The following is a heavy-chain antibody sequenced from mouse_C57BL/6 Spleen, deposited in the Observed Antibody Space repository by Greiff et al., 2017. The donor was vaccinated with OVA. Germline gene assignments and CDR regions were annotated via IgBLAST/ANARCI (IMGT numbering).Heavy chain of an antibody. Sequence: QVQLQQSGAELVRPGASVKLSCKASGYTFTDYYINWVKQRPGQGLEWIARIYPGSGNTYYNEKFKGKATLTAEKSSSTAYMQLSSLTSEDSAVYFCARSYYYGSSPSMDYWGQGTSVTVSS. CDR3: ARSYYYGSSPSMDY. D-gene: IGHD1-1*01. CDR2: IYPGSGNT. V-gene: IGHV1-76*01. J-gene: IGHJ4*01. CDR1: GYTFTDYY.